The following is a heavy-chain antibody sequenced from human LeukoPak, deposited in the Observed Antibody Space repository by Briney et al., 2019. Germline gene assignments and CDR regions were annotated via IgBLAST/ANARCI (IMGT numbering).Heavy chain of an antibody. CDR3: ARARNYYDSSDYYYEGDAFDI. V-gene: IGHV4-59*01. CDR1: GGSISGYH. CDR2: IYYSGST. J-gene: IGHJ3*02. D-gene: IGHD3-22*01. Sequence: SETLSLTCTVSGGSISGYHWSWIRQPPGKGLECIGFIYYSGSTNYNPSLKSRVTISVDTSKNQFSLKLSSVTAADTAVYYCARARNYYDSSDYYYEGDAFDIWGQGTMVTVSS.